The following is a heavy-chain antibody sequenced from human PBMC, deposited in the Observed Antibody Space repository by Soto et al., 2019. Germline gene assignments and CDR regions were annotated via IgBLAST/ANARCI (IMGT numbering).Heavy chain of an antibody. J-gene: IGHJ4*02. D-gene: IGHD6-19*01. Sequence: QVQLLQSGAEVKKPGSSLKVSCKASGGTFRSYTISWVRQAPGQGLEWMGRIIPILGIANYAQKFQGRVTITADKSTSTADMELSSLRSEDTAVYYCARELKAVAGGNGYYYWGQGTLVTVSS. V-gene: IGHV1-69*02. CDR3: ARELKAVAGGNGYYY. CDR2: IIPILGIA. CDR1: GGTFRSYT.